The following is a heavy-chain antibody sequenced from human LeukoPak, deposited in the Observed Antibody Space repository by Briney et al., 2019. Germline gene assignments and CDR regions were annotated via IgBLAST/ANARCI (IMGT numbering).Heavy chain of an antibody. CDR2: ISWNSGSI. Sequence: GGSLRLSCAASGFTFDDYAMHWVRQAPGKGLEWVSGISWNSGSIGYADSVKGRFTISRDNSKNTLYLQMNSLRAEDTAVYYCASSSWYDSPGVVWGKGTTVTVSS. V-gene: IGHV3-9*01. CDR1: GFTFDDYA. CDR3: ASSSWYDSPGVV. J-gene: IGHJ6*04. D-gene: IGHD6-13*01.